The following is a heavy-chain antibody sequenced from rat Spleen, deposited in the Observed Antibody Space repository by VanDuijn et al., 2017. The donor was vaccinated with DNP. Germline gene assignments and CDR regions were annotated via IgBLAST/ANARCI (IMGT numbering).Heavy chain of an antibody. J-gene: IGHJ4*01. CDR2: IWAGGST. Sequence: QVQLKESGPGLVQPSQTLSLTCTVSGFSLTSNGVGWVRQPLGKGLVWMGTIWAGGSTNYNSAVQSRLSISRDTSKSQVFLKMNSLQPEDTGTYYCARLYYSSYAMDVWGQGTSVTVSS. V-gene: IGHV2-72*01. CDR1: GFSLTSNG. CDR3: ARLYYSSYAMDV. D-gene: IGHD1-2*01.